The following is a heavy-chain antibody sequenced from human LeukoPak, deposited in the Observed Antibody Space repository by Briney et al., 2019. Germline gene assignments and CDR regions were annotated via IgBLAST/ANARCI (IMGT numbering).Heavy chain of an antibody. J-gene: IGHJ4*02. V-gene: IGHV4-38-2*02. CDR2: IYHSGST. Sequence: ASETLSLTCTVSGYSISSGYYWGWIRPPPGKGLEWIGSIYHSGSTYYNPSLKSRVTISVDTSKNQLSLKLSSVTAADTAVYYCARTFYFDYWGQGTLVTVSS. CDR1: GYSISSGYY. D-gene: IGHD2/OR15-2a*01. CDR3: ARTFYFDY.